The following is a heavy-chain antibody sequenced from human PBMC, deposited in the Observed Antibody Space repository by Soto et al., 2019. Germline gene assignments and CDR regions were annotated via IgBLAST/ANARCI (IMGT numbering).Heavy chain of an antibody. CDR2: IYYSGST. CDR3: ARGPRDDNFDP. Sequence: TLSLTCTVSGGSISSGGYYWSWIRQHPGKGLEWIGYIYYSGSTYYNPSLKSRVTISVDTSKNQFSLKLSSVTAADTAVYYCARGPRDDNFDPWGQGTLVTVSS. CDR1: GGSISSGGYY. J-gene: IGHJ5*02. D-gene: IGHD3-9*01. V-gene: IGHV4-31*03.